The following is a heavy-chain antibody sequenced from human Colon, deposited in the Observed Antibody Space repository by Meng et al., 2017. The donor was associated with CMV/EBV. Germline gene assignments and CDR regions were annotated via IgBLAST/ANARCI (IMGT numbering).Heavy chain of an antibody. V-gene: IGHV3-30*02. J-gene: IGHJ4*02. CDR1: GFPIRSYG. D-gene: IGHD1-1*01. CDR3: AKEGVEIEPFFDY. CDR2: IRHDGNTQ. Sequence: GGSLRLSCVASGFPIRSYGMHWVRQAPGRGLEWMAYIRHDGNTQYYADSLKGRFTVSRDNSKSTVYLQMDSLRVDDTAVYYCAKEGVEIEPFFDYWGQGTLVTVSS.